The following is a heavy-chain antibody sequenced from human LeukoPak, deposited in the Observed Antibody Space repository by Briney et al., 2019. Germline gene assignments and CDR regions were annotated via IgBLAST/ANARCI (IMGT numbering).Heavy chain of an antibody. J-gene: IGHJ3*02. CDR1: GYSITSGYY. V-gene: IGHV4-38-2*02. D-gene: IGHD3-3*01. CDR2: IHHSGST. CDR3: ARITDRTIFGEIMHGFDI. Sequence: PSETLSLTCTVSGYSITSGYYWGWIRQPPGRGLEWIGTIHHSGSTYYNPSLKSRVTISVDKSKNQFSLKLSSVTAADTAVYYCARITDRTIFGEIMHGFDIWGQGTPVTVSS.